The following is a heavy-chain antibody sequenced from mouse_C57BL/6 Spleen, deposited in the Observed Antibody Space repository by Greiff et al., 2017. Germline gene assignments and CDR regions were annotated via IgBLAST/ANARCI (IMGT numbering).Heavy chain of an antibody. V-gene: IGHV5-17*01. CDR2: ISSGSSTI. CDR3: ARLGITKAMDY. D-gene: IGHD2-4*01. J-gene: IGHJ4*01. Sequence: EVQGVESGGVLVKPGGSLKLSCAASGFTFSDYGMHWVRQAPEKGLEWVAYISSGSSTIYYADTVKGRFTISRDNAKNTLFLQMTSLRSEDTAMYYCARLGITKAMDYRGQGASVTVCS. CDR1: GFTFSDYG.